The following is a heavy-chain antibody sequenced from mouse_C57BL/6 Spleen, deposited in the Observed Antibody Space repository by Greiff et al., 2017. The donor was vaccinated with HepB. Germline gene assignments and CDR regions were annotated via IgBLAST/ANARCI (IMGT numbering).Heavy chain of an antibody. J-gene: IGHJ3*01. CDR1: GYSFTDYN. V-gene: IGHV1-39*01. CDR3: ARWAFYDGYFPFAY. CDR2: INPNYGTT. D-gene: IGHD2-3*01. Sequence: EVQLQQSGPELVKPGASVKISCKASGYSFTDYNMNWVKQSNGKSLEWIGVINPNYGTTSYNQKFKGKATLTVDQSSTTAYMQRNSLTSEDSAVYYSARWAFYDGYFPFAYWGQGTLVTGSA.